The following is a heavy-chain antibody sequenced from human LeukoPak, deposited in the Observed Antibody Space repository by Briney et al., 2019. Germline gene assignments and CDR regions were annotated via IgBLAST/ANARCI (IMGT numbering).Heavy chain of an antibody. Sequence: PGGSLRLSCVASGFTFGRHAMNWVRRAPGKGLEWVSSVFDSGAPTYYADSVKGRFTISRDNSKNTMYLQMESLRAEDTAVYYCTKAVGGGRDAYDIWGQGTLVTVSS. CDR3: TKAVGGGRDAYDI. D-gene: IGHD3-16*01. CDR2: VFDSGAPT. J-gene: IGHJ3*02. CDR1: GFTFGRHA. V-gene: IGHV3-23*01.